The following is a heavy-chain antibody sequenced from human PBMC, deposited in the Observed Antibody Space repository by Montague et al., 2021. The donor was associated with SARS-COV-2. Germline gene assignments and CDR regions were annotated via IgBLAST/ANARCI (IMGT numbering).Heavy chain of an antibody. CDR3: ARVRYYGSVTSVGMDV. J-gene: IGHJ6*02. Sequence: SETLSLTCAVYGGSFSGYYWSWIRQPPGKGLEWIGEINHSGSTNYNPSLKSRVTISVDTSKNQFSLKLSCVTAADTAVYYCARVRYYGSVTSVGMDVWGQGTTVTVSS. D-gene: IGHD3-10*01. CDR1: GGSFSGYY. CDR2: INHSGST. V-gene: IGHV4-34*01.